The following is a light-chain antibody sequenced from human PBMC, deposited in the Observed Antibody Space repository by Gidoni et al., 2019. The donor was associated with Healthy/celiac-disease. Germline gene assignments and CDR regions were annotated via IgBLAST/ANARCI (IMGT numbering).Light chain of an antibody. CDR3: QQYDNLPLT. J-gene: IGKJ4*01. CDR2: DAS. Sequence: DIQMTQSPSSLSASVGVRVTITCQASQDISNYLNWYQQKPGKAPKLLIYDASNLETGVPSRFSGSGSGTDFTFTISSLQPEDIATYYCQQYDNLPLTFGGGTKVEIK. V-gene: IGKV1-33*01. CDR1: QDISNY.